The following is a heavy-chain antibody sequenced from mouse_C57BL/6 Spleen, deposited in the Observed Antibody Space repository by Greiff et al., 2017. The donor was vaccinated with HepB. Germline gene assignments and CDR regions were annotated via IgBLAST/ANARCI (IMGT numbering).Heavy chain of an antibody. D-gene: IGHD2-3*01. CDR2: IYPGNSET. V-gene: IGHV1-5*01. CDR3: TKRSDGSYWYFDV. J-gene: IGHJ1*03. Sequence: EVQLQESGTVLARPGASVKMSCKTSGYTFTSYWMHWVKQRPGQGLEWIGAIYPGNSETSYNQKFKGKAKLTAVTSASTAYMELSSLTNEDSAVYYCTKRSDGSYWYFDVWGTGTTVTVSS. CDR1: GYTFTSYW.